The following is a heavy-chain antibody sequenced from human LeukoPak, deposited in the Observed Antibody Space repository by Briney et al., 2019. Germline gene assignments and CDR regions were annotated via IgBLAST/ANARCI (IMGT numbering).Heavy chain of an antibody. CDR3: AKSSDTMVRGVNHGYYYYGMDV. V-gene: IGHV3-23*01. CDR1: GFTFSSYA. Sequence: PGGSLRLSCAASGFTFSSYAMSWVRQAPGKGLEWVSAISGSGGSTYYADSVKGRFTISRDNSKNTLYLQMNSLRAEDTAVYYCAKSSDTMVRGVNHGYYYYGMDVWGQGTTVTVSS. D-gene: IGHD3-10*01. J-gene: IGHJ6*02. CDR2: ISGSGGST.